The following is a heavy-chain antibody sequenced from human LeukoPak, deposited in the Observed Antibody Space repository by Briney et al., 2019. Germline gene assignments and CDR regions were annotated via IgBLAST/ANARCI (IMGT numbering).Heavy chain of an antibody. CDR2: IIPIFGTA. V-gene: IGHV1-69*13. CDR1: GGTFSSYA. CDR3: ARDRDSSAPNDY. J-gene: IGHJ4*02. Sequence: SVKVSCKASGGTFSSYAISWVRQAPGQGLEWMGGIIPIFGTANYAQKFQGRVTITADESTSTAYMELSSLRFEDTAVYYCARDRDSSAPNDYWGQGTLVTVSS. D-gene: IGHD6-25*01.